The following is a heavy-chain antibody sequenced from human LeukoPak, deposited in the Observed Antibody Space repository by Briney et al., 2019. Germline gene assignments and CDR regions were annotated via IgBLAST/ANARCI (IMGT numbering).Heavy chain of an antibody. CDR3: ARTRDFWSAYFDY. Sequence: SEILSLTCAVSGVSITSDTYYWSWIRQPPGKGLEWIGYILHSGSTNHNPSLKSRVTILVDTSKNQFSLKLSSVTAADTAVYFCARTRDFWSAYFDYWGQGILVTVSS. CDR1: GVSITSDTYY. V-gene: IGHV4-30-2*01. J-gene: IGHJ4*02. D-gene: IGHD3-3*01. CDR2: ILHSGST.